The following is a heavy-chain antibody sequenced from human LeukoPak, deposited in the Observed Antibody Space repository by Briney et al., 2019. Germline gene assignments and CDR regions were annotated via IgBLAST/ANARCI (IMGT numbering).Heavy chain of an antibody. Sequence: GGSLRLSCAASGFTFDDYAMHWVRQAPGKGLEWVSLISWDGGSTYYADSVKGRFTISRDNSKNSLYLQMNSLRADDTALYYCGKGLGYYYDSSGPGYWGQGTLVTVSS. CDR2: ISWDGGST. D-gene: IGHD3-22*01. V-gene: IGHV3-43D*03. J-gene: IGHJ4*02. CDR3: GKGLGYYYDSSGPGY. CDR1: GFTFDDYA.